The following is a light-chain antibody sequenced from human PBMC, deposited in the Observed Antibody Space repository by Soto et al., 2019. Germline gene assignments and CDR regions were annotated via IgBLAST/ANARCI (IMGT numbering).Light chain of an antibody. CDR3: QQYNNWPRT. CDR2: GAS. J-gene: IGKJ1*01. Sequence: ELVMPQSPATLTVSPGERATLSCRASQSVSSNLAWYQQKPGQAPRLLIYGASIRATGIPARFSGSGSGTEFTLTISSLQSEDFAVYYCQQYNNWPRTFGQGNKV. V-gene: IGKV3D-15*01. CDR1: QSVSSN.